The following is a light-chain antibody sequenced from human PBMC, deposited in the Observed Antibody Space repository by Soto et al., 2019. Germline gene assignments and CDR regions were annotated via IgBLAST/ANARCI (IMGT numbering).Light chain of an antibody. Sequence: EIVLTQAPGTLPLSPGEIATLSCRASQSVSSSYLAWYEQKPGQAPRLLIYGASSRATGIPDRFSGSGSGTDFTLTISRLEPEDFAVYYCQQYGSSPPIPFGQGTRLEIK. CDR1: QSVSSSY. V-gene: IGKV3-20*01. J-gene: IGKJ5*01. CDR3: QQYGSSPPIP. CDR2: GAS.